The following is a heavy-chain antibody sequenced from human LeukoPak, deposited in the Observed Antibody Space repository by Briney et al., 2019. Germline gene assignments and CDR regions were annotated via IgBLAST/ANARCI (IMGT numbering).Heavy chain of an antibody. J-gene: IGHJ6*03. V-gene: IGHV3-30-3*01. Sequence: GGSLRLSCAASGFTFSSYAMHWVRQAPGKGLEWVAVISYDGSNKYYADSVKGRFTISRDNSKNTLYLQMNSLRAEDTAVYYCAKEGDFWSGYYPDYYYYYMDVWGKGTTVTVSS. CDR1: GFTFSSYA. D-gene: IGHD3-3*01. CDR3: AKEGDFWSGYYPDYYYYYMDV. CDR2: ISYDGSNK.